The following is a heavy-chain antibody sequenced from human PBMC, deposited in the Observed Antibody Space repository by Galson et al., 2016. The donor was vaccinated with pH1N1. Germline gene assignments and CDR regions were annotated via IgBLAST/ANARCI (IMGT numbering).Heavy chain of an antibody. CDR2: IYYTGSA. Sequence: ETLSLTCTVSGDSVTIGIYYWSWVRQPPGKGLEWIGYIYYTGSANYNPSLKSRVTISVDTSKHQFSLKLSSVTAADTAVYYCAKDLIVLMVYAAGDNYYGMDVWGQGTTVTVSS. V-gene: IGHV4-61*01. D-gene: IGHD2-8*01. CDR3: AKDLIVLMVYAAGDNYYGMDV. CDR1: GDSVTIGIYY. J-gene: IGHJ6*02.